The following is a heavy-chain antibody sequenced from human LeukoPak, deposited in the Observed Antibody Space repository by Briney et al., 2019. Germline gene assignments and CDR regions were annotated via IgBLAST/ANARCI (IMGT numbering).Heavy chain of an antibody. J-gene: IGHJ5*02. D-gene: IGHD5-12*01. CDR3: ARDGRSGYEDL. Sequence: SETLSLTCAVSGGSISSSNWWSWVRQPPGKGLEWIGEIYHSGSTNYNPSLKSRVTISIDTSKNQFSLKLTSVTAADTAVYYCARDGRSGYEDLWGPGTLVTVSS. CDR1: GGSISSSNW. V-gene: IGHV4-4*02. CDR2: IYHSGST.